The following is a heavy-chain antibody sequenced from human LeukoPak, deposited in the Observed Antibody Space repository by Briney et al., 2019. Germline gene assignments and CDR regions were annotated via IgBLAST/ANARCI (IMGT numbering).Heavy chain of an antibody. CDR1: GXSISSYY. J-gene: IGHJ5*02. D-gene: IGHD3-3*01. V-gene: IGHV4-59*01. CDR3: ARDQAHYDFWSGYHNWFDP. Sequence: SETLSLTCTVSGXSISSYYGSWIRQPPGKGLEWIGYIYYSGSTNYNPSLKSRVTISVDTSKNQFSLKLSSVTAADTAVYYCARDQAHYDFWSGYHNWFDPWGQGTLVTVSS. CDR2: IYYSGST.